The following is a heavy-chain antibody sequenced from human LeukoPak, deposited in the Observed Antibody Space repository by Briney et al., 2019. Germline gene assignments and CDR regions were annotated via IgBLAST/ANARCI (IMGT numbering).Heavy chain of an antibody. CDR1: GFTFSSYE. D-gene: IGHD6-19*01. CDR2: ISSSGSTI. V-gene: IGHV3-48*03. J-gene: IGHJ6*03. Sequence: PGGSLRLSCAASGFTFSSYEMNWVRQAPGKGLEWVSYISSSGSTIYYADSVKGRFTISRDNAKNSLYLQMNSLRAEDTAVYYCARDAPEQWLANYMDVWGKGTTVTVSS. CDR3: ARDAPEQWLANYMDV.